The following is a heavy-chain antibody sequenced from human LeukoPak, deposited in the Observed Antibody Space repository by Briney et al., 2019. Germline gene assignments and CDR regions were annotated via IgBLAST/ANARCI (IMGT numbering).Heavy chain of an antibody. D-gene: IGHD3-10*01. CDR2: IIPIFGTA. CDR3: AGLIYGSGSLINNYYYYMDV. CDR1: GGTFSSYA. Sequence: GASVKVSCKASGGTFSSYAISWVRQAPGQGLEWMGGIIPIFGTANYAQKFQGRVTITADESTSTAYMELSSLRSEDTAVYYCAGLIYGSGSLINNYYYYMDVWGKGTTVTVSS. J-gene: IGHJ6*03. V-gene: IGHV1-69*13.